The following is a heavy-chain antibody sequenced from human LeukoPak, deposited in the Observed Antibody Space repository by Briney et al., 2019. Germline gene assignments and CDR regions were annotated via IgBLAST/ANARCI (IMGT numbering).Heavy chain of an antibody. CDR2: INPNSGGT. J-gene: IGHJ5*02. CDR1: GYTFTGYY. CDR3: ARARLIAAPGRLTS. V-gene: IGHV1-2*02. Sequence: ASVKVSCKASGYTFTGYYMHWVRQAPGQGLEWMGWINPNSGGTNYAQKFQGRVTMTRDTSISTAYMELSRLRSDDTAVYYCARARLIAAPGRLTSWGQGTLVTVSS. D-gene: IGHD6-13*01.